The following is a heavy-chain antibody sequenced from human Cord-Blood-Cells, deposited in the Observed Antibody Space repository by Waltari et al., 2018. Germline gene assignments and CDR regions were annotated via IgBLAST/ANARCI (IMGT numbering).Heavy chain of an antibody. Sequence: EVQLLESGGGLVQPGGSLRLSCAASGFTFSSYAMSWVRQAPGKGLEWVSAISGGGGSTYYADSVKGRFTISRDNSKNTLYLQMNSLRAEDMAVYYCAKKLVGSDIVVVPAAFACDIWGQGTMVTVSS. D-gene: IGHD2-2*01. CDR1: GFTFSSYA. V-gene: IGHV3-23*01. CDR2: ISGGGGST. CDR3: AKKLVGSDIVVVPAAFACDI. J-gene: IGHJ3*02.